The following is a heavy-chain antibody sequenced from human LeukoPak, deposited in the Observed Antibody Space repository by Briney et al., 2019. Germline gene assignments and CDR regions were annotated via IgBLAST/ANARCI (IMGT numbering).Heavy chain of an antibody. V-gene: IGHV1-18*01. CDR3: ARIRPPFYCSGNKAFYY. CDR2: ISAYNGNT. J-gene: IGHJ4*02. CDR1: GYTFTSYG. Sequence: SVKVSCKASGYTFTSYGISWVRQAPGQGLEWMGWISAYNGNTNYAQKLQGRVTMTTDTSTSTAYMELRSLRSDDTAVYYCARIRPPFYCSGNKAFYYWGQGTLVTGSS. D-gene: IGHD3-10*01.